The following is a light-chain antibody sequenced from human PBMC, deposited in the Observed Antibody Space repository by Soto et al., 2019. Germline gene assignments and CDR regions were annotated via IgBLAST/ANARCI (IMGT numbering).Light chain of an antibody. CDR2: EAS. J-gene: IGKJ4*01. CDR3: QQRSTWPLT. V-gene: IGKV3-11*01. Sequence: EIVLTQSPATLSLSPGDRATLSCRASQSIGIYLAWYRQTPGQSPRLLIYEASNRATGVPAKFSGTGSGTDFTLTISSLESEDFGIYYCQQRSTWPLTFGGGTRVEI. CDR1: QSIGIY.